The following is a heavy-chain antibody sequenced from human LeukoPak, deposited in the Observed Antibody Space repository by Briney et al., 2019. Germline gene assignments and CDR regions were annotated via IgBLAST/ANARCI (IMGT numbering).Heavy chain of an antibody. D-gene: IGHD3-10*01. CDR3: ARGLRITMDPFDP. V-gene: IGHV4-34*01. Sequence: SETLSLTCAVYGGSFSGYYWSWIRQPPGKGLEWIGEINHSGSTNYNPSLKSRVTISVDTSKNRFSLKLSSVTAADTAVYYCARGLRITMDPFDPWGQGTLVTVSS. CDR2: INHSGST. J-gene: IGHJ5*02. CDR1: GGSFSGYY.